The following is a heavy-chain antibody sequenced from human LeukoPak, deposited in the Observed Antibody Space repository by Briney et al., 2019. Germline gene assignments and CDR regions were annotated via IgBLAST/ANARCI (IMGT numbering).Heavy chain of an antibody. V-gene: IGHV1-69*01. CDR1: GGTFSSYA. D-gene: IGHD3-22*01. CDR2: IIPIFGTA. Sequence: SVTVSCTASGGTFSSYAISWVRQAPGQGLEWMGGIIPIFGTANYAQKFQGRVTITADESTSTAYMELSSLRSEDTAVYYCARTPNYDSSGYYPYDAFDIWGQGTMVTVSS. J-gene: IGHJ3*02. CDR3: ARTPNYDSSGYYPYDAFDI.